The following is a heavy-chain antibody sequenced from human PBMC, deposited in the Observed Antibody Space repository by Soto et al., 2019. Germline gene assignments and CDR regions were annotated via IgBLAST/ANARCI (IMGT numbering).Heavy chain of an antibody. CDR2: ISYAGSNT. J-gene: IGHJ4*02. V-gene: IGHV3-30*04. D-gene: IGHD5-18*01. CDR3: ARDSETNGYSYDYFDY. CDR1: GFTFRTYA. Sequence: QVQLVESGGGVVQPGRSLKLSCAASGFTFRTYAMHWVRQAPGKGLAWAAVISYAGSNTYYADSVKGRFTISRDNSKNTLYLQMNSLRTEDSAVYYCARDSETNGYSYDYFDYWGQGTLVTVSS.